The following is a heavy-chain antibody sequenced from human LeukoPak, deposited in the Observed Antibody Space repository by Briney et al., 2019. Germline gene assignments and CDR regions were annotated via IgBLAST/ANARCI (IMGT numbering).Heavy chain of an antibody. V-gene: IGHV1-18*01. D-gene: IGHD3-10*01. CDR1: GYTFTSYG. Sequence: GASVKVSCKASGYTFTSYGISWVRQAPGQGLEWMGWISAYNGNTNYAQKLQGRVTMTTDTSTSTAYMELRSLRSDDTAVYYCARDWRAAVGEFPIDYWGQGTPVTVSS. CDR2: ISAYNGNT. CDR3: ARDWRAAVGEFPIDY. J-gene: IGHJ4*02.